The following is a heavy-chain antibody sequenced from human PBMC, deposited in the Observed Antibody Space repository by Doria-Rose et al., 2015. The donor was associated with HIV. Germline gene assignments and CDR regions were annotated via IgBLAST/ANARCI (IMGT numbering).Heavy chain of an antibody. J-gene: IGHJ4*02. CDR2: IFSDVER. V-gene: IGHV2-26*01. Sequence: QITLKESGPVLVKPTETLTLTCTASGVSLSSPGMGVSWIRQPPGKALEWLANIFSDVERSYKTSLKSRLTISRGTSKSQVVLTMTDMDPVDTATYYCARIKSSRWYHKYYFDFWGQGTLVIVSA. D-gene: IGHD6-13*01. CDR3: ARIKSSRWYHKYYFDF. CDR1: GVSLSSPGMG.